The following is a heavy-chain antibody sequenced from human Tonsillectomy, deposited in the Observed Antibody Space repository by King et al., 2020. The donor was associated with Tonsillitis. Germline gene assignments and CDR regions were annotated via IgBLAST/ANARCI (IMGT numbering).Heavy chain of an antibody. J-gene: IGHJ5*02. CDR1: GFTFSSYG. CDR2: ISYDGSNK. Sequence: VQLVESGGGVVQPGRSIRLPCAASGFTFSSYGMHWVRQAQGKGLERVAVISYDGSNKYDADSVKGRFTIARYNYKNTLYLQMNSLRAEDTAVYYCAKNARGGWFDPWGQGTLVTVSA. CDR3: AKNARGGWFDP. D-gene: IGHD3-10*01. V-gene: IGHV3-30*18.